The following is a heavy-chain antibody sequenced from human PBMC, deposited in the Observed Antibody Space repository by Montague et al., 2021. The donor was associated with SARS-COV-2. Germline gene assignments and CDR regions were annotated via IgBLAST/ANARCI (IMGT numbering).Heavy chain of an antibody. CDR1: GGSISSYY. J-gene: IGHJ4*02. V-gene: IGHV4-59*01. D-gene: IGHD4-17*01. Sequence: SETLSLTCTVSGGSISSYYWSWIRQPPGKGLEWIGYIYYSGSTNYNPPLKCRVTISVDTSKNQFSLKLSSVTAADTAVYYCARVGAYGDYPTPPTFDYWGQGTLVTVSS. CDR2: IYYSGST. CDR3: ARVGAYGDYPTPPTFDY.